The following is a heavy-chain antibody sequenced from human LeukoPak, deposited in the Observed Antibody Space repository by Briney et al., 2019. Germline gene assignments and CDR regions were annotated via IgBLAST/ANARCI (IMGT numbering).Heavy chain of an antibody. CDR2: ISGSGGST. D-gene: IGHD6-13*01. Sequence: GGSLRLSCAASGVTFSSYAMSWVRQTPGRGLEWVSAISGSGGSTYYADSVKGRFTISRDNSKNTLYLQMNSLRAEDTAVYYCAKEGGAAGHFDYWGQGTLVTVSS. CDR3: AKEGGAAGHFDY. J-gene: IGHJ4*02. V-gene: IGHV3-23*01. CDR1: GVTFSSYA.